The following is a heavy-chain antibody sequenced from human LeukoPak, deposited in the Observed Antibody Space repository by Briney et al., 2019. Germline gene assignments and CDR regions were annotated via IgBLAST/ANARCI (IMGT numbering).Heavy chain of an antibody. CDR2: IYSDGRT. D-gene: IGHD3-3*01. CDR1: GFTVSSNY. Sequence: GGSLRLSCAASGFTVSSNYLSWVRQAPGKGLEWVSVIYSDGRTYYADSVKGRFTISRDNSKNTVYLQMNSLRADDTAVYYCARDPSYDPTGDYWGQGTMVTVSS. J-gene: IGHJ4*02. CDR3: ARDPSYDPTGDY. V-gene: IGHV3-53*01.